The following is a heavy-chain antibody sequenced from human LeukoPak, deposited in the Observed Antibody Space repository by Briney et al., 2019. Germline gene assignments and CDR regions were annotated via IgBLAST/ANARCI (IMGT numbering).Heavy chain of an antibody. Sequence: PSQTLSLTCTVSGGSISSGDYYWSWIRQPPGKGLEWIGYVYYSGSTYYNPSLNSRVAISVDTSRNQFSLKVSSVTAADTAVYYCARGVGNGSRTYEFFDYWGQGSLVTVSS. J-gene: IGHJ4*02. CDR2: VYYSGST. V-gene: IGHV4-30-4*01. D-gene: IGHD3-10*01. CDR3: ARGVGNGSRTYEFFDY. CDR1: GGSISSGDYY.